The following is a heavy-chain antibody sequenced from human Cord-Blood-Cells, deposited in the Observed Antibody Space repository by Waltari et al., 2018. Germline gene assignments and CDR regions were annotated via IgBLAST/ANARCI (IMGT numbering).Heavy chain of an antibody. V-gene: IGHV1-69*06. CDR3: ARDIVPAANWFDP. J-gene: IGHJ5*02. CDR2: IIPIVGTA. D-gene: IGHD2-2*01. Sequence: QVQLVQSGAEVKKPGSSVKVSCKASGGTFSSYAISWVRQAPGQGLEWMEGIIPIVGTANYAQKFQGRVTITADKSTSTAYMELSSLRSEDTAVYYCARDIVPAANWFDPWGQGTLVTVSS. CDR1: GGTFSSYA.